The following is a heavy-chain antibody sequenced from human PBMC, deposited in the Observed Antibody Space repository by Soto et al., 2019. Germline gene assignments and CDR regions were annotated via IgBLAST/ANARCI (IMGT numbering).Heavy chain of an antibody. Sequence: GGSLRLSCSASGFTFNTHSMNWVRQAPGKGLEWISYISSTSNNIKYADSVKGRFTISRDNAKDSLFLQMNSLRDDDTAVYFCVRDNWDYGGTTFINWARGTQVPVSS. CDR2: ISSTSNNI. CDR1: GFTFNTHS. D-gene: IGHD4-17*01. CDR3: VRDNWDYGGTTFIN. J-gene: IGHJ4*02. V-gene: IGHV3-48*02.